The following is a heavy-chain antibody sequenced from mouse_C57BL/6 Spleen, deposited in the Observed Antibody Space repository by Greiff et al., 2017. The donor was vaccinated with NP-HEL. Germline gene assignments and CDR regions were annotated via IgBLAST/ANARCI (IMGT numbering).Heavy chain of an antibody. V-gene: IGHV1-19*01. Sequence: EVQLQQSGPVLVKPGASVKMSCKASGYTFTDYYMNWVKQSHGKSLEWIGVINPYNGGTSYNQKFKGKATLTVDKSSSTAYMELNSLTSEDSAVYYCARGDDGGAMDYWGQGTSVTVSS. CDR2: INPYNGGT. J-gene: IGHJ4*01. CDR1: GYTFTDYY. CDR3: ARGDDGGAMDY. D-gene: IGHD2-3*01.